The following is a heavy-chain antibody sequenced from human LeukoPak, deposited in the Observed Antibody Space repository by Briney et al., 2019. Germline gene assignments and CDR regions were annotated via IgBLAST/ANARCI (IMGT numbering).Heavy chain of an antibody. CDR1: GGSFSGYY. CDR3: ARVAAKTVEY. D-gene: IGHD2-15*01. J-gene: IGHJ4*02. V-gene: IGHV4-34*01. CDR2: INHSGST. Sequence: SETLSLICAVYGGSFSGYYWSWIRQPPGKGLEWIGEINHSGSTNYNPSLKSRVTISVDTSKNQFSLKLSSVTAADTAVYYCARVAAKTVEYWGQGTLVTVSS.